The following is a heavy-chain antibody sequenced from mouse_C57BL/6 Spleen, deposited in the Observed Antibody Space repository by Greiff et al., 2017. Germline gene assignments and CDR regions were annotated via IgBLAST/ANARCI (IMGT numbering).Heavy chain of an antibody. V-gene: IGHV1-64*01. CDR1: GYTFTSYW. J-gene: IGHJ3*01. CDR2: IHPNSGST. CDR3: ASLVDDDVAY. D-gene: IGHD2-4*01. Sequence: QVQLQQPGAELVKPGASVKLSCKASGYTFTSYWMHWVKQRPGQGLEWIGMIHPNSGSTNYNEKFKSKATLTVDKSSSTAYMQLSSQTSEDSAVYYCASLVDDDVAYWGQGTLVTVSA.